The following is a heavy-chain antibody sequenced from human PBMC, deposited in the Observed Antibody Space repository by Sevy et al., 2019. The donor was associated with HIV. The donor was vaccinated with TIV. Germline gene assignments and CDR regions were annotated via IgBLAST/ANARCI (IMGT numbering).Heavy chain of an antibody. J-gene: IGHJ6*02. CDR3: ARLTTKPTSDLYGMDV. Sequence: ASVKVSCKASGYIFTDYYIHWVRQAPGQGLEWMAWINSDSGVTNYAQRFQGEVTVTRDTSLSTANLELSRLKSNDTAIYYCARLTTKPTSDLYGMDVWGQGTTVTVSS. CDR2: INSDSGVT. CDR1: GYIFTDYY. D-gene: IGHD4-17*01. V-gene: IGHV1-2*02.